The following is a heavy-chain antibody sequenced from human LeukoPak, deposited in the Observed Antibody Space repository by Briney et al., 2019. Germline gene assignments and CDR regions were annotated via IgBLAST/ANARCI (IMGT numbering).Heavy chain of an antibody. J-gene: IGHJ3*02. CDR3: ARDTYYDILTGYYLSAFDI. CDR2: IIPIFGTA. CDR1: RGTFSSYA. Sequence: SVKVSCKASRGTFSSYAISWVRQAPGQGLEWMGGIIPIFGTANYAQKFQGRVTITADKSTSTAYMELSSLRSEDTAVYYCARDTYYDILTGYYLSAFDIWGQGTMVTVSS. V-gene: IGHV1-69*06. D-gene: IGHD3-9*01.